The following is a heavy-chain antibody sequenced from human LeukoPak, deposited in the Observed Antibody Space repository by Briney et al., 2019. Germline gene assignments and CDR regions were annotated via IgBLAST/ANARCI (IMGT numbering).Heavy chain of an antibody. V-gene: IGHV3-7*01. D-gene: IGHD6-13*01. CDR1: GFTFSSYW. CDR2: IKQDGSEN. J-gene: IGHJ4*02. CDR3: ATFQLGQQLVNDY. Sequence: PGGSLRLSCAASGFTFSSYWMSWVRQAPGKGLEWVGNIKQDGSENYYVDSVKGRFTISRDNAKNSLYLQMNSLRAEDTAVSYCATFQLGQQLVNDYWGQGPLVPVSS.